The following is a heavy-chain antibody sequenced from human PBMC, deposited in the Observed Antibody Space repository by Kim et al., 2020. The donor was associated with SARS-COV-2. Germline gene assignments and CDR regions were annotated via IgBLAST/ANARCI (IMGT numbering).Heavy chain of an antibody. D-gene: IGHD3-22*01. Sequence: TYYADSVKGRFTVSIDNSMSTLFLHMNSLRAEDTTTYYCARHAVSGFYDYWGQGALVTVSS. CDR2: T. CDR3: ARHAVSGFYDY. V-gene: IGHV3-23*01. J-gene: IGHJ4*02.